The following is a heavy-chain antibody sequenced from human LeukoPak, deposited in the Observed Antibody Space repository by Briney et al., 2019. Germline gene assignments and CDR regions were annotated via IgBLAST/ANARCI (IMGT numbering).Heavy chain of an antibody. CDR3: AKKSDLVGATAFFDY. Sequence: PGRSLRLSCAASGFTFNNYGIHWVRQAPGKGLEWVAVISYDGRSKYYADSVKGRFTISRDNSKNTLYLQMNSLRPEDTALYYCAKKSDLVGATAFFDYWGQGTLVTVSS. D-gene: IGHD1-26*01. J-gene: IGHJ4*02. CDR2: ISYDGRSK. V-gene: IGHV3-30*18. CDR1: GFTFNNYG.